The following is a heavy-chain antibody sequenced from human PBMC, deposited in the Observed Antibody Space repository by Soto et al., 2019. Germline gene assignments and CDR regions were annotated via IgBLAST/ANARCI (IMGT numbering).Heavy chain of an antibody. D-gene: IGHD3-9*01. V-gene: IGHV4-34*01. J-gene: IGHJ2*01. Sequence: QVQLHQWGAGPSRPLETLSLTFGVSGGSFSGYYWAWIRQSPGKGLEWIGEINDRGSINYNPSLNSRVINSVDTTKKHSSLNLRAVTAAATAVSYCARERHDIFTGPTWVWDFDLWGRGTLVTVSS. CDR2: INDRGSI. CDR1: GGSFSGYY. CDR3: ARERHDIFTGPTWVWDFDL.